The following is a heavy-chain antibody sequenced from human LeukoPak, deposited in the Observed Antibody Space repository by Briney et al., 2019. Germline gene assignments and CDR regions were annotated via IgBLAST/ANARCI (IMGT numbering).Heavy chain of an antibody. CDR2: ISYDGSNK. J-gene: IGHJ4*02. CDR1: GFTFSSYG. V-gene: IGHV3-30*03. Sequence: GGSLRLSRAASGFTFSSYGMHWVRQAPGKGLEWVAVISYDGSNKYYADSVKGRFTISRDNSKNTLYLQMNSLRAEDTAVYYCATPGQAAAALRPLDYWGQGTLVTVSS. D-gene: IGHD6-13*01. CDR3: ATPGQAAAALRPLDY.